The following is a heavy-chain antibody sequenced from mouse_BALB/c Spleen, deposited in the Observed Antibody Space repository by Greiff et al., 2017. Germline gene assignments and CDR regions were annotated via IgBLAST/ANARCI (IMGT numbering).Heavy chain of an antibody. Sequence: QVQLQQSGPELVKPGASVRISCKASGYTFTSYYIHWVKQRPGQGLEWIGWIYPGNVNTKYNEKFKGKATLTADKSSSTAYMQLSSLTSEDSAVYFCARSDYDAMDYWGQGTSVTVSS. CDR1: GYTFTSYY. J-gene: IGHJ4*01. V-gene: IGHV1S56*01. CDR2: IYPGNVNT. CDR3: ARSDYDAMDY.